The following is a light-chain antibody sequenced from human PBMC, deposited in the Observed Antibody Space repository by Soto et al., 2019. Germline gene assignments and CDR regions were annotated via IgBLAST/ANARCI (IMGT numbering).Light chain of an antibody. CDR2: GAA. V-gene: IGKV3-15*01. CDR3: QQYITWHPIT. J-gene: IGKJ5*01. CDR1: QSVRSN. Sequence: EIVMTHSPATLSVSAAEGVTIHCRARQSVRSNFAWYQQKPGQAPRLLIYGAATRATGPPARFSGSGSGTDFTLTISSLQSEDFAVYYCQQYITWHPITFGQGTRLEIK.